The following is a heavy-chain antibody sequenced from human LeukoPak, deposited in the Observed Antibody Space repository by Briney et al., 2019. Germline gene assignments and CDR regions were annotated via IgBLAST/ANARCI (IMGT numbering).Heavy chain of an antibody. CDR2: IYYSGST. Sequence: SETLSLTCTVSGGSISSYYWNWIRQPPGKGLEWIGYIYYSGSTNYNPSLKSRVTISVDTSKNQFSLKLSSVTAADTAVYYCARWELSNWFDPWGQGTLVTVSS. CDR3: ARWELSNWFDP. J-gene: IGHJ5*02. D-gene: IGHD1-26*01. CDR1: GGSISSYY. V-gene: IGHV4-59*01.